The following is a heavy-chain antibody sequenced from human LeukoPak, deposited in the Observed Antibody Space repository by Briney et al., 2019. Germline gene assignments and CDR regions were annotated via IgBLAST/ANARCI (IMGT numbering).Heavy chain of an antibody. CDR2: ISSSGSTI. CDR1: GFTFSDYY. J-gene: IGHJ4*02. D-gene: IGHD1-26*01. CDR3: AIVGYIPSGGGDY. V-gene: IGHV3-11*01. Sequence: PGGSLRLSCAASGFTFSDYYMSWIRQAPGKGREWVSYISSSGSTIYYADSVKGRFTISRDNAKNSLCLQMNSLRAEDTAVCYCAIVGYIPSGGGDYWGQGTLVTVSS.